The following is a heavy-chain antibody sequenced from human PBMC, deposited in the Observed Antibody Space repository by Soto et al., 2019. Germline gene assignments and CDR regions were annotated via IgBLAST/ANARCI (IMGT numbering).Heavy chain of an antibody. V-gene: IGHV3-30*18. CDR3: AKDFKISGGHYGSLNYYYGMDV. D-gene: IGHD3-10*01. Sequence: PWGSLRLSCEASGFTFSAFGMHWVRQAPGKGLEWVAIISYDGILKYYADPVKGRFTISRDTSKSALYLQMNSLRPEDTAVYYCAKDFKISGGHYGSLNYYYGMDVWGQGTTVTVSS. CDR2: ISYDGILK. CDR1: GFTFSAFG. J-gene: IGHJ6*02.